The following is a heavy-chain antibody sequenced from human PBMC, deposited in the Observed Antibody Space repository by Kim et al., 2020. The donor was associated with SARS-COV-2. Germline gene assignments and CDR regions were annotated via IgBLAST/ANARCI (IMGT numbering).Heavy chain of an antibody. D-gene: IGHD3-16*01. CDR1: RFTVSSNY. CDR2: MYSGDIT. V-gene: IGHV3-53*01. Sequence: GGSLRLSCAASRFTVSSNYMSWVRQAPGKGLEWVSVMYSGDITYYSAGNTHYADSVKGRFTISRDNSKNTLYLQMNSLRAEDTAVYYCAREVWDNY. J-gene: IGHJ6*01. CDR3: AREVWDNY.